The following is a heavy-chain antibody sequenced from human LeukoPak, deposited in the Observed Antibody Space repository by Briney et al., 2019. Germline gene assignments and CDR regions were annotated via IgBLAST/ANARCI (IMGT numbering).Heavy chain of an antibody. D-gene: IGHD2-2*01. CDR1: GGSISSSNW. Sequence: SETLSLTFAVSGGSISSSNWWSWVRQPPGKGLEWIGEIYHSGSTNYNPSLKSRVTISVDRSKNQFSLKLSSVTAADTAVYYCARAPAAISGAFDIWGQGTMVTVSS. CDR2: IYHSGST. CDR3: ARAPAAISGAFDI. V-gene: IGHV4-4*02. J-gene: IGHJ3*02.